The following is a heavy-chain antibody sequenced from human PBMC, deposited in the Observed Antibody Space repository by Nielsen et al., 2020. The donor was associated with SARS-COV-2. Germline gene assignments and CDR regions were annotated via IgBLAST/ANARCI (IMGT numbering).Heavy chain of an antibody. V-gene: IGHV3-23*01. CDR1: GFTVSSNY. Sequence: GESLKISCAASGFTVSSNYMSWVRQAPGKGLEWVSGISGSGGSTYYADFVKRRFTISRDNSKNTLYLQMNSLRAEDTAVYYCAKDLRYCSGGSCYFDYWGQGTLVTVSS. D-gene: IGHD2-15*01. CDR3: AKDLRYCSGGSCYFDY. J-gene: IGHJ4*02. CDR2: ISGSGGST.